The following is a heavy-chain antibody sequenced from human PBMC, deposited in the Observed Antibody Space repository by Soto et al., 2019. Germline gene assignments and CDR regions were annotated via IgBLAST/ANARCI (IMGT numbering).Heavy chain of an antibody. CDR3: AKDFGVVGATTPFDY. D-gene: IGHD1-26*01. V-gene: IGHV3-30*18. Sequence: GGSLRLSCAASGFTSSSYGMHWVRQAPGKGLEWVAVISYDGSNKYYADSVKGRFTISRDNSKNTLYLQMNSLRAEDTAVYYCAKDFGVVGATTPFDYWGQGTLVTVSS. J-gene: IGHJ4*02. CDR2: ISYDGSNK. CDR1: GFTSSSYG.